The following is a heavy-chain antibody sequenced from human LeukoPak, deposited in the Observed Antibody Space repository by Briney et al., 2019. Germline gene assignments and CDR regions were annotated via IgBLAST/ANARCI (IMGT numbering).Heavy chain of an antibody. Sequence: GASVKVSCKASGYIFTDYYMHWVRQAPGQGLEWMGWMNPNSGVTNYAQKFQVRVTMTGDTSISTAYMELSRLRSDDTAVYYCARGQQLAYYYYYYMDVWGKGTTVTVSS. J-gene: IGHJ6*03. CDR1: GYIFTDYY. CDR2: MNPNSGVT. V-gene: IGHV1-2*02. CDR3: ARGQQLAYYYYYYMDV. D-gene: IGHD6-13*01.